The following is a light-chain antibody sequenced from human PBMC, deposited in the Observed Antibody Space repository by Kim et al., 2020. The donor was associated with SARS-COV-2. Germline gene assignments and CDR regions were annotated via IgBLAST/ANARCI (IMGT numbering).Light chain of an antibody. V-gene: IGKV3-20*01. CDR1: QSVSSSY. Sequence: EIVLTQSPGTLSLSPGERATLSCRASQSVSSSYLAWYQQKPGQAPRLLIYGASSRATGIPDRFSGSGSGTDFTLTISRLEPEDFAVYYCQRYGSSLALTFGGGTKVDIK. J-gene: IGKJ4*01. CDR3: QRYGSSLALT. CDR2: GAS.